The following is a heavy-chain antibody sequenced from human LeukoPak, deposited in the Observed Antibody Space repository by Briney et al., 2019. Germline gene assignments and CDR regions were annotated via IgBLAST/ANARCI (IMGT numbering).Heavy chain of an antibody. J-gene: IGHJ4*02. CDR2: IHTSGRS. CDR3: ARDSGRWSLKLFQFDY. Sequence: SETLSLTCTVSGGSISSYYWSWIRQPPGKGLEWIGSIHTSGRSNYNPSLESRVTISVDTSNNQFSLGLSAVTAADTAVYFCARDSGRWSLKLFQFDYWGRGSLVTVSS. V-gene: IGHV4-4*09. D-gene: IGHD4-23*01. CDR1: GGSISSYY.